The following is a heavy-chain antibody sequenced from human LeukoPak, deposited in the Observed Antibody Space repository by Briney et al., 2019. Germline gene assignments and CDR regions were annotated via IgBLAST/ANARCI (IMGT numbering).Heavy chain of an antibody. J-gene: IGHJ6*03. Sequence: GGSLRLSCEGSGFTFSNYAMSWVRQAPGKGLKWVSTINNNGADTYYADSVKGRFTISRDNSYNTVSLQMNSLRDEDTGVYYCAKGFRTGVGPYVGYHYYMDVWGKGATVTVSS. D-gene: IGHD1-26*01. CDR3: AKGFRTGVGPYVGYHYYMDV. CDR2: INNNGADT. V-gene: IGHV3-23*01. CDR1: GFTFSNYA.